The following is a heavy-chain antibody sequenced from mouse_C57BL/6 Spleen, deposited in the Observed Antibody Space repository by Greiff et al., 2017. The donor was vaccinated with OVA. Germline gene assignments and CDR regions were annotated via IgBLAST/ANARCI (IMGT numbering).Heavy chain of an antibody. D-gene: IGHD1-1*01. CDR2: IDPSDSET. V-gene: IGHV1-52*01. CDR1: GYTFTSYW. Sequence: QVQLQQPGAELVRPGSSVKLSCKASGYTFTSYWMHWVKQRPIQGLEWIGNIDPSDSETHYNQKFKDKATLTVDKSSSTTYMQLSSLTSEDSAVYYCARGYYGSSSTDFDYWGQGTTLTVSS. CDR3: ARGYYGSSSTDFDY. J-gene: IGHJ2*01.